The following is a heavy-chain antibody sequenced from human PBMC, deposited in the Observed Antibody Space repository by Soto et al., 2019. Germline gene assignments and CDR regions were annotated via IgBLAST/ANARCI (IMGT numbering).Heavy chain of an antibody. CDR3: ARGTAKRIVATTLPNYYFDY. CDR1: GFTFSSYA. D-gene: IGHD5-12*01. Sequence: GGSLRLSCAASGFTFSSYAMHWVRQAPGKGLEYVSAISSNGGSTYYANSVKGRFTISRDNSKNTLYLQMGSLRAEDMAVYYCARGTAKRIVATTLPNYYFDYWGQGTLVTVSS. J-gene: IGHJ4*02. V-gene: IGHV3-64*01. CDR2: ISSNGGST.